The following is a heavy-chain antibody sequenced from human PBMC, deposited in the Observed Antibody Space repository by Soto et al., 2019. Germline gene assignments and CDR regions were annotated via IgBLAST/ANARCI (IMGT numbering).Heavy chain of an antibody. CDR2: INPSGGHT. D-gene: IGHD2-21*02. V-gene: IGHV1-46*01. CDR3: ARGGHVVVVTAAFDY. Sequence: QVQLMQSGAEVKKPGASVKVSCKASGNTFTNYYIHWVRQAPGQGLEWMGTINPSGGHTTYAQKFLGRVTMTRETSTSTLYRELTSLRSEDTAVYYCARGGHVVVVTAAFDYWGQGTLVTVSS. CDR1: GNTFTNYY. J-gene: IGHJ4*02.